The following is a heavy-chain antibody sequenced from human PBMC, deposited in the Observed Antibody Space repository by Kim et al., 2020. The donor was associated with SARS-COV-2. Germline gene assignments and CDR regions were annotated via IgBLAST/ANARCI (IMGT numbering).Heavy chain of an antibody. CDR1: GGTFSSYA. V-gene: IGHV1-69*13. D-gene: IGHD4-17*01. CDR2: IIPIFGTA. Sequence: SVKVSCKASGGTFSSYAISWVRQAPGQGLEWMGGIIPIFGTANYAQKFQGRVTITADESTSTAYMELSSLRSEDTAVYYCARVAENGDYVDWYFDLWGRGTLVTVSS. CDR3: ARVAENGDYVDWYFDL. J-gene: IGHJ2*01.